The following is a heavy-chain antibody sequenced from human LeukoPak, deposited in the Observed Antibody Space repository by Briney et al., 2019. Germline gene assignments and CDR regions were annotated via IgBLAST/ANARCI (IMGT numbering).Heavy chain of an antibody. D-gene: IGHD6-6*01. CDR2: IYTSGST. Sequence: PSETLSLTCTVSGGSISSYYWSWIRQPAGKGLEWIGRIYTSGSTNYNPSLKSRVTMSVDTSKNQFSLKLSSVAAADTAAYYCARDRSIAARPGGMDVWGQGTTVTVSS. J-gene: IGHJ6*02. CDR3: ARDRSIAARPGGMDV. V-gene: IGHV4-4*07. CDR1: GGSISSYY.